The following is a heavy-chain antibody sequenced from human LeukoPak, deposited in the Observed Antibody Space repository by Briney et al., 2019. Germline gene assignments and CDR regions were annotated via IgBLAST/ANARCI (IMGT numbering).Heavy chain of an antibody. V-gene: IGHV4-31*03. J-gene: IGHJ4*02. CDR1: GGSISSNSYY. CDR3: ASRLVATIHDYFDY. CDR2: IYYSGST. D-gene: IGHD5-12*01. Sequence: SETLSLTCTVSGGSISSNSYYWSWIRQHPGKGLEWIGSIYYSGSTYFNPSLKSRVTISLDTSKNQFSLNLSSVTAADTAVYYCASRLVATIHDYFDYWGQGTLVTVSS.